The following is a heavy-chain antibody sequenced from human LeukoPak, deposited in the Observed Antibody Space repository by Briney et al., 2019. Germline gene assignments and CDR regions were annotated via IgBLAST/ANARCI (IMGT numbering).Heavy chain of an antibody. V-gene: IGHV4-4*02. CDR2: ISHSGST. J-gene: IGHJ6*02. Sequence: PGGSLRLSCAASGFTFSSYAMSWVRQPPGKGLEWIGEISHSGSTNYNPSLKSRVTISIDKSKNQFSLNLSSVTAADTAVYYCARGPRGMDVWGQGTTVTVSS. D-gene: IGHD1-14*01. CDR3: ARGPRGMDV. CDR1: GFTFSSYAM.